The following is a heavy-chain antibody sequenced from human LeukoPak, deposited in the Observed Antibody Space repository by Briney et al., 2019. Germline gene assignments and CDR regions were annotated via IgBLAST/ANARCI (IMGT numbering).Heavy chain of an antibody. Sequence: GGPLRLSCAASGFTFDDYGMSWVRQAPGKGLEWVSGINWNGGSTGYADSVKGRFTISRDNAKNSLYLQMNSLRAEDTALYYCARELRGSYYRTFDYWGQGTLVTVSS. CDR2: INWNGGST. CDR1: GFTFDDYG. J-gene: IGHJ4*02. CDR3: ARELRGSYYRTFDY. V-gene: IGHV3-20*04. D-gene: IGHD1-26*01.